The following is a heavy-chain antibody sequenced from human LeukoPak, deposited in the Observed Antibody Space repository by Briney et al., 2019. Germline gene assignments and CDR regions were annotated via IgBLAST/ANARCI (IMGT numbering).Heavy chain of an antibody. CDR3: ARDWPYDFWSGVDDAFDI. Sequence: ASVKVSCKASGYTFTSYAMHWVRQAPGQRLEWMGWINPNSGGTNYAQKFQGRVTMTRDTSISTAYMELSRLRSDDTAVYYCARDWPYDFWSGVDDAFDIWGQGTMVTVSS. CDR1: GYTFTSYA. D-gene: IGHD3-3*01. J-gene: IGHJ3*02. CDR2: INPNSGGT. V-gene: IGHV1-2*02.